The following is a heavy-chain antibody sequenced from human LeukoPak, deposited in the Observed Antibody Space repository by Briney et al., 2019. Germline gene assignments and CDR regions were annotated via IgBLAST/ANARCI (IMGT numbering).Heavy chain of an antibody. D-gene: IGHD5-18*01. CDR2: INHSGST. J-gene: IGHJ5*02. V-gene: IGHV4-39*07. CDR1: GGSISSGPYY. CDR3: ARRKGYSYGLNWFDP. Sequence: PSETLSLTCTVSGGSISSGPYYWSWIRQPPGKGLEWIGEINHSGSTNYNPSLKSRVTISVDTSKNQFSLKLSSVTAADTAVYYCARRKGYSYGLNWFDPWGQGTLVTVSS.